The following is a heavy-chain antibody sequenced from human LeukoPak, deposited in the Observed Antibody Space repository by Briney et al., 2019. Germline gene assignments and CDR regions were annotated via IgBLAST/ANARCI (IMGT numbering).Heavy chain of an antibody. D-gene: IGHD5-12*01. CDR3: ARHGGLKYGGYEKRFDY. J-gene: IGHJ4*02. CDR1: GGSISSSSYF. V-gene: IGHV4-39*01. Sequence: SETLSLTCTASGGSISSSSYFWGWIRQPPGKGLDWIGSIYYSGSTYYNPSLESRVTISVDTSKNQFSLKLNSVTAADTAVYYCARHGGLKYGGYEKRFDYWGQGTLVTVSS. CDR2: IYYSGST.